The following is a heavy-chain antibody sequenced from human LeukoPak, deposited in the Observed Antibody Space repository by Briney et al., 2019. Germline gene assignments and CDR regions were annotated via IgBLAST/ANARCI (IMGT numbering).Heavy chain of an antibody. CDR1: GLTLSSYG. J-gene: IGHJ3*01. CDR2: IWYDGSNK. D-gene: IGHD5-18*01. Sequence: GGSLRLSYEASGLTLSSYGMHWVRQAPGKGLEWVAVIWYDGSNKYYAAPVKGRFTISRDNSKNTLYLQMNSLRAEVTAVYSCAREGRGYSSGYTLFWGQGTMVTVSS. V-gene: IGHV3-33*01. CDR3: AREGRGYSSGYTLF.